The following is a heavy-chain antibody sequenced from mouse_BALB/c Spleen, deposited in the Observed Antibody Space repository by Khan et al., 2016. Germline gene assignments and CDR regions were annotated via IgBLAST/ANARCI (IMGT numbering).Heavy chain of an antibody. CDR1: GFNIKDTY. Sequence: VQLKESGAEFVKPGASVKLSCTASGFNIKDTYIHWVKQSPEQGLEWIGGIDPANGNTKFDPKFQGKATITTDTSSNTAYLQLSRLTSEDTAFYDCVRPFYDGYYGFAYWGQGTLVTVSA. V-gene: IGHV14-3*02. J-gene: IGHJ3*01. CDR3: VRPFYDGYYGFAY. D-gene: IGHD2-3*01. CDR2: IDPANGNT.